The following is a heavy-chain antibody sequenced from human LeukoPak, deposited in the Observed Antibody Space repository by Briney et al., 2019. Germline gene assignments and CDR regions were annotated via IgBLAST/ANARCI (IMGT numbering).Heavy chain of an antibody. CDR1: GYTFTGYY. Sequence: ASVKVSFKASGYTFTGYYMHWVRQAPGQGLEWMGRINPNSGGTNYAQKFQGRVTMTRDTSISTAYMELSRLRSGDTAVYYCARGYSYGFDYWGQGTLVTVSS. D-gene: IGHD5-18*01. V-gene: IGHV1-2*06. J-gene: IGHJ4*02. CDR3: ARGYSYGFDY. CDR2: INPNSGGT.